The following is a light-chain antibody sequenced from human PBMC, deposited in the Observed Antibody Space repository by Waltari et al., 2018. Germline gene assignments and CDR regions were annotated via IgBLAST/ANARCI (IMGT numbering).Light chain of an antibody. Sequence: DIVMTQSPLSLPVTPGEPASISCRSSQSLLHRNGYNYLDWYLQKPGQSPQLLIYLRSNRASGVPDRFSGSGSGTDFTLKISRVEAEDVGVYYCMQALQTPRTFGQGTKVEI. CDR2: LRS. J-gene: IGKJ1*01. CDR3: MQALQTPRT. V-gene: IGKV2-28*01. CDR1: QSLLHRNGYNY.